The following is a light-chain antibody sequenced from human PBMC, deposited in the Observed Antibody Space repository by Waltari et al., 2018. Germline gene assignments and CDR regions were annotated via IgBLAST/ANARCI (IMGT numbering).Light chain of an antibody. CDR3: WSYAGSNSLGV. CDR2: EVV. Sequence: QSALTQPASVSGSPGQSVTISCRRSSSDLGSYYLVPWYQQFPGKVPKLLIYEVVKRPSEPSNRFSGSKSENTATLTISGLRAEDEADYYCWSYAGSNSLGVFGTGTKVTVL. V-gene: IGLV2-23*02. J-gene: IGLJ1*01. CDR1: SSDLGSYYL.